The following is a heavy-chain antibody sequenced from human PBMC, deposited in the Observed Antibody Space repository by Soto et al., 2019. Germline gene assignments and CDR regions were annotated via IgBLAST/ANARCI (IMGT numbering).Heavy chain of an antibody. Sequence: ASVKVSCKASGYTFTVYYMHWVRQAPGQGLEWMGWINPKSGGTMYPQKFQGRVTMTWDTSISTAYMALTRLRSDDTAVYYCGLEPTGTGGFDYWGQGTLVTVSS. D-gene: IGHD7-27*01. CDR3: GLEPTGTGGFDY. CDR2: INPKSGGT. V-gene: IGHV1-2*02. CDR1: GYTFTVYY. J-gene: IGHJ4*02.